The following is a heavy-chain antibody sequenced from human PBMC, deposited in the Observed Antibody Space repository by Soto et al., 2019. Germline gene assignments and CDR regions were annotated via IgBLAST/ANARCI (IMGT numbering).Heavy chain of an antibody. J-gene: IGHJ4*02. CDR1: GYTFSNFW. D-gene: IGHD6-13*01. Sequence: GESLKISCRCSGYTFSNFWIAWVRHLPGKGLEWMGIIYPGDHETRYSPSFHGKVSISADKSINTAYLQWSSLEASDSAFYYCARSPRSSPYFDYWGQGALVTVSS. V-gene: IGHV5-51*01. CDR2: IYPGDHET. CDR3: ARSPRSSPYFDY.